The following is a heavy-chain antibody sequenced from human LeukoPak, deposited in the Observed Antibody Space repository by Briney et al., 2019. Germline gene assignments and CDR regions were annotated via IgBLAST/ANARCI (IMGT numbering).Heavy chain of an antibody. J-gene: IGHJ2*01. CDR2: IYYSGST. Sequence: SETLSLTCTVSGGSISSYYWSWIRQPPGKGLEWIGYIYYSGSTNYNPSLKSRVTISVDTSKNQFSLKLSSVTAADTAVYYCARVSARLEIYWYFDLWGRGTLVTVSS. CDR3: ARVSARLEIYWYFDL. CDR1: GGSISSYY. D-gene: IGHD5-24*01. V-gene: IGHV4-59*01.